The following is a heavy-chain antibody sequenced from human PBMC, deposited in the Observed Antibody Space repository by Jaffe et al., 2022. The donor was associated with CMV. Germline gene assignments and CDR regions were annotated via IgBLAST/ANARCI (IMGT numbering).Heavy chain of an antibody. CDR1: GFIFRDYD. D-gene: IGHD1-1*01. V-gene: IGHV3-13*01. CDR3: ARGALSNSGFYNYGMDV. J-gene: IGHJ6*02. CDR2: IGSAGDT. Sequence: EVQLVESGGGLVQPGGSLRLSCAASGFIFRDYDMHWVRQVKGKGLEWISAIGSAGDTYYLESVEGRVTISRENGKNSLYLQVKTLRPGDTAVYYCARGALSNSGFYNYGMDVWGQGTTVTVS.